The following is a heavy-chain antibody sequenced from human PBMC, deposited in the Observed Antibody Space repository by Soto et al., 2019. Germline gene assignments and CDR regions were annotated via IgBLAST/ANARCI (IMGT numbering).Heavy chain of an antibody. CDR2: ISAYNGNT. CDR3: ARGGIVVVVAATRASSYMDV. D-gene: IGHD2-15*01. Sequence: ASVKVSCKASGYTFTSYGISWVRQAPGQGLEWMGWISAYNGNTNYAQKLQGRVTMTTDTSTSTAYMELRSLRSDDTAVYYCARGGIVVVVAATRASSYMDVWGKGTTVTVS. J-gene: IGHJ6*03. CDR1: GYTFTSYG. V-gene: IGHV1-18*01.